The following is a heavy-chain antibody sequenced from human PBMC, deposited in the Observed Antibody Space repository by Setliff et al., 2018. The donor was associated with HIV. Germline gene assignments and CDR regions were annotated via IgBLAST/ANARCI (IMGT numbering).Heavy chain of an antibody. J-gene: IGHJ6*04. V-gene: IGHV3-48*01. CDR1: GFTFSSYS. CDR3: ARSRAAGFDY. CDR2: ISSSSSTI. Sequence: GGSLRLSCAASGFTFSSYSMNWVRQAPGKGLEWVSYISSSSSTIYYADSVEGRFTISRDNAKNSLYLQMNSLRAEDTAVYYCARSRAAGFDYWGKGTTVTVSS. D-gene: IGHD6-13*01.